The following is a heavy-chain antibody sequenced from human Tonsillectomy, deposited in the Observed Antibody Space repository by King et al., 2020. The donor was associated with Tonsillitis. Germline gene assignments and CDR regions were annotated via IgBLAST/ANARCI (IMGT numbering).Heavy chain of an antibody. V-gene: IGHV1-18*01. CDR3: ARDYCSTPSCYNGY. CDR1: GYTFTTYG. D-gene: IGHD2-2*02. Sequence: QLVQSVAEVKKPGASVKVSCKASGYTFTTYGITWVRQAPGQGLEWMGWISAYNGYTNYAQKLQGRVTMTTDTSTSTAYMELRSLKSDDTAVSYCARDYCSTPSCYNGYWGQGTLVTVSS. J-gene: IGHJ4*02. CDR2: ISAYNGYT.